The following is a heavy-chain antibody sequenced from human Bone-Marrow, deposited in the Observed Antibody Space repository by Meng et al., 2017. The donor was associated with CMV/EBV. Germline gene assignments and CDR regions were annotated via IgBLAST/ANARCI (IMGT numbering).Heavy chain of an antibody. Sequence: GESLKISCAASGFPFGSHSMHWVRQVPGKGLEWVADISADGGRKHYEDSVKGRFTISRDNAKNTLYLQMNSLRAEDTAVYFCAREVTLIRGGYDAFEVWAKGQWSPSPQ. CDR3: AREVTLIRGGYDAFEV. D-gene: IGHD3-10*01. V-gene: IGHV3-30*04. CDR1: GFPFGSHS. CDR2: ISADGGRK. J-gene: IGHJ3*01.